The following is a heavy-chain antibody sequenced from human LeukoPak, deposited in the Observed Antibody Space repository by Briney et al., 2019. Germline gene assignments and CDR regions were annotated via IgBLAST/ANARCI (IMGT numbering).Heavy chain of an antibody. CDR1: GGSISSNY. CDR3: ARSDHGDYRPGY. D-gene: IGHD4-17*01. J-gene: IGHJ4*02. V-gene: IGHV4-59*08. CDR2: ISYSGST. Sequence: PSETLSLTCTVSGGSISSNYWNWIRQPPGKGLEWIGYISYSGSTNYSPSLKSRVTISVDTSKNQFSLKLSSVTAADTAVYYCARSDHGDYRPGYWGQGTLVTVSS.